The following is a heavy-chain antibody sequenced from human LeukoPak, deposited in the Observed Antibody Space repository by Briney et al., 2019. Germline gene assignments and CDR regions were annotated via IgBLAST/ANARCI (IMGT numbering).Heavy chain of an antibody. CDR1: GGSIRSYY. V-gene: IGHV4-4*07. D-gene: IGHD4-17*01. CDR3: ARLEHDYGDPGHTFDI. Sequence: AETLSLTCTVSGGSIRSYYWTWIRQPAGKGLEWIGRIYTTGSTNYNLSLKSRVTMSVDTSKNQFSLKLSSVTAADTAVYYCARLEHDYGDPGHTFDIWGQGTMDT. CDR2: IYTTGST. J-gene: IGHJ3*02.